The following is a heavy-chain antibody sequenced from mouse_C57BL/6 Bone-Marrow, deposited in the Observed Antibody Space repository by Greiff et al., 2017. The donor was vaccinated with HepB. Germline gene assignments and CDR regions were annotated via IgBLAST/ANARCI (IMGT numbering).Heavy chain of an antibody. V-gene: IGHV1-4*01. J-gene: IGHJ3*01. CDR1: GYTFTSYT. CDR3: ARQNYYGSSFFPWFAY. Sequence: VQLQQSGAELARPGASVKMSCKASGYTFTSYTMHWVKQRPGQGLEWIGYINPSSGYTKFNQKFKDKATLTADKSSSTAYMQLSSLTSEDSAVYYCARQNYYGSSFFPWFAYWGQGTLVTVSA. CDR2: INPSSGYT. D-gene: IGHD1-1*01.